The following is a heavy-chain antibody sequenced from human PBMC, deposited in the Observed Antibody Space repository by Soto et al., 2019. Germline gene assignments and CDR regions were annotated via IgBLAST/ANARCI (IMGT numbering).Heavy chain of an antibody. CDR2: VCYSGST. V-gene: IGHV4-59*08. CDR3: ARWTNTWRTFDC. J-gene: IGHJ4*02. CDR1: GGSITGYC. Sequence: PSETLSLTCSVPGGSITGYCWNWIRQPPEKGLEWIGYVCYSGSTKYNPSLNSRGTISLDTSKNQFSLHLSSVTATDTATYFCARWTNTWRTFDCWGQGTLVTVSS. D-gene: IGHD2-8*01.